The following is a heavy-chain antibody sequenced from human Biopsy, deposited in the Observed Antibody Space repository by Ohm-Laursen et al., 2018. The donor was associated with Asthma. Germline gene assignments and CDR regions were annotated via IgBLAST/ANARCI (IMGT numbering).Heavy chain of an antibody. CDR2: IWYDGRKK. Sequence: SLRLSCTASGFTFSSFGMHWVRQAPGKGLEWVSFIWYDGRKKTYADSVKGRFTISRDNSKNTLYLQMNSLRAEDTAVYYCARKIAARGGMGVWGQGTTVTVSS. CDR3: ARKIAARGGMGV. CDR1: GFTFSSFG. J-gene: IGHJ6*02. D-gene: IGHD6-6*01. V-gene: IGHV3-33*08.